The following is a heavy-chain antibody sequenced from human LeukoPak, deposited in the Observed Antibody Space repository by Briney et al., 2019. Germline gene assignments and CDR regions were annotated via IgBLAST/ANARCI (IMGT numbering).Heavy chain of an antibody. CDR2: ISYDGSKK. Sequence: GGSLRLSCAASGFTFSSYAMHWVRHAPGKGLEWVAVISYDGSKKYYADSMKGRFTISRDNSKNTLYLQMNSLRAEDTAVYYCARDRPAAIPPCYYYGMDVWGQGTTVTVSS. CDR1: GFTFSSYA. J-gene: IGHJ6*02. CDR3: ARDRPAAIPPCYYYGMDV. V-gene: IGHV3-30-3*01. D-gene: IGHD2-2*01.